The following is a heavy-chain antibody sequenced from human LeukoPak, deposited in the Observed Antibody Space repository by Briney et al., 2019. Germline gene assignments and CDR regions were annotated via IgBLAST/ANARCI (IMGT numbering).Heavy chain of an antibody. CDR2: ISSSSSYI. D-gene: IGHD6-6*01. CDR1: GFTFSSYS. V-gene: IGHV3-21*01. CDR3: ARAGGWGYSSSSGYYFDY. J-gene: IGHJ4*02. Sequence: GGSLRLSCAASGFTFSSYSMNWVRQAPGKGLEWVSSISSSSSYIYYADSVKGRFTISRDNAKNSLYLQMNSRRAEDTAVYYCARAGGWGYSSSSGYYFDYWGQGTLVTVSS.